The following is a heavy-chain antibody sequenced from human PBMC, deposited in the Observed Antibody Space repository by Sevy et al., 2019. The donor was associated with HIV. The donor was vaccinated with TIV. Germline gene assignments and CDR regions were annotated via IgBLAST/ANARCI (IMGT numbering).Heavy chain of an antibody. V-gene: IGHV3-11*01. Sequence: GSLRLSCVVSGFTFNDYYMSWIRQAPGEGLEWVSHITTDGTSISYADSVKGRLTISRDNAKNSLYLQMNSLRAEDTAVYYCARGNPVYCVGGSCYRPLDYWGRGTLVTVSS. CDR2: ITTDGTSI. CDR3: ARGNPVYCVGGSCYRPLDY. CDR1: GFTFNDYY. J-gene: IGHJ4*02. D-gene: IGHD2-15*01.